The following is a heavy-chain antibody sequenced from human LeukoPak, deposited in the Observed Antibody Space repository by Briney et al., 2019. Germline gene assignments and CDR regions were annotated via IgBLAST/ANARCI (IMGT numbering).Heavy chain of an antibody. D-gene: IGHD2-8*02. CDR3: AKSTGGLPALSLFDY. V-gene: IGHV3-23*01. J-gene: IGHJ4*02. CDR1: GFTFSSYA. Sequence: GSLRLSCAASGFTFSSYAMSWVRQAPGKGLEWVSAISGSGGSTYYADSVKGRFTISRDNSKNTLYLQMNSLRAEDTAVYYCAKSTGGLPALSLFDYWGQGTLVTVSS. CDR2: ISGSGGST.